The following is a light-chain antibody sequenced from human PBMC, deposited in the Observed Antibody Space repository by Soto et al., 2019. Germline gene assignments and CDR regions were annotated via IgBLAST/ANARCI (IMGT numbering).Light chain of an antibody. CDR3: SSYAGSNSPYV. J-gene: IGLJ1*01. CDR1: SSDVGGYNY. CDR2: EVS. Sequence: QSALTQPASVSGSPGQSITISCTGTSSDVGGYNYVSWYQQHPGKAPKLMIYEVSNRPSGVPDRFSGSKSGNTASLTVSGLQAEDEADYYCSSYAGSNSPYVFGTGTKVTVL. V-gene: IGLV2-8*01.